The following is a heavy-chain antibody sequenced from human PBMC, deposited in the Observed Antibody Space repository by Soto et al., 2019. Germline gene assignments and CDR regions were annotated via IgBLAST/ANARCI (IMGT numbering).Heavy chain of an antibody. V-gene: IGHV4-30-2*01. CDR1: VGSISSGGYS. CDR2: IYHSGST. CDR3: ARAKVPFRLDH. D-gene: IGHD3-3*02. Sequence: PSETLSLTCAVSVGSISSGGYSWSWIRQPPGKGLEWIGYIYHSGSTYYNPSLKSRVTISVDRSKNQFSLKLSSVTAADTAVYYCARAKVPFRLDHWGNGTLVTVSS. J-gene: IGHJ4*01.